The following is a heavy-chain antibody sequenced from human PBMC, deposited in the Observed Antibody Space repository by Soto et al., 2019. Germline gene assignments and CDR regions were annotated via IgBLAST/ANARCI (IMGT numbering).Heavy chain of an antibody. Sequence: SETLSLTCTVSGGSISSYYWSWIRQPPGKGLEWIGYIYYTGLSNYNPSLKSRVTISVDTSKNQFSLKLSSVTAADTAVYYCAREGIVATIDYWGQGTLVTAPQ. CDR2: IYYTGLS. J-gene: IGHJ4*02. V-gene: IGHV4-59*01. D-gene: IGHD5-12*01. CDR1: GGSISSYY. CDR3: AREGIVATIDY.